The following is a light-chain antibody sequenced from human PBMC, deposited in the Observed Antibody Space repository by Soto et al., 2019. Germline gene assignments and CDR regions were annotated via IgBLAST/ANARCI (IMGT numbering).Light chain of an antibody. Sequence: DIQITQSPFNLSASVGEPVTVPFRASQSVSGWLAWYQQKPGEAPKLLIYDASALPRGVPARFSGSGSGTKFTLTIASLQPDDFATYYCQQYETFSGTFGPGTKVDIK. CDR2: DAS. CDR3: QQYETFSGT. J-gene: IGKJ1*01. CDR1: QSVSGW. V-gene: IGKV1-5*01.